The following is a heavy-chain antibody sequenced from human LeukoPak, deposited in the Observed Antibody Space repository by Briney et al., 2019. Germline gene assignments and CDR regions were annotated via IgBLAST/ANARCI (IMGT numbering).Heavy chain of an antibody. V-gene: IGHV3-30-3*01. D-gene: IGHD3-22*01. CDR2: ISYDGSNK. J-gene: IGHJ4*02. CDR3: ARLDASSGSLDY. Sequence: PGGSLRLSCAASGFTFSSYAMHWVRQAPGKGLEWVAVISYDGSNKYYADSVKGRFTISRDNSKNTLYLQMNSLRAEDTAVYYCARLDASSGSLDYWGQGTLVTVSS. CDR1: GFTFSSYA.